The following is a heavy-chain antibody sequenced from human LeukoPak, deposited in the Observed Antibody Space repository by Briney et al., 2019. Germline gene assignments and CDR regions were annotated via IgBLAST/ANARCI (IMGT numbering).Heavy chain of an antibody. D-gene: IGHD5-24*01. CDR2: ISYDGSNK. Sequence: PGRSLRLSCAASGFTFNSYAMHWVRQAPGKGLEWVAVISYDGSNKYYADSVKGRFTISRDNSKNTLYLQMNSLRAEDTAVYYCARDSAWEWLPDYYFDYWGQGTLVTVSS. CDR1: GFTFNSYA. V-gene: IGHV3-30-3*01. CDR3: ARDSAWEWLPDYYFDY. J-gene: IGHJ4*02.